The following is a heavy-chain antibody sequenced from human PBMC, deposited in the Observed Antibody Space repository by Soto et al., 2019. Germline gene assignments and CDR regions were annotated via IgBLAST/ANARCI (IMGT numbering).Heavy chain of an antibody. D-gene: IGHD6-19*01. CDR3: ARSGEGSGWPPDY. V-gene: IGHV4-34*01. Sequence: QVQLQQWGAGLLKPSETLSLTCAVYGGSFSGYYWSWIRQPPGKGLEWIGEINHSGSTNYNPSLRRRVTISVDTSKNPFSLKLSSVTAADTAVYYCARSGEGSGWPPDYWGQGTLVTVSS. CDR1: GGSFSGYY. J-gene: IGHJ4*02. CDR2: INHSGST.